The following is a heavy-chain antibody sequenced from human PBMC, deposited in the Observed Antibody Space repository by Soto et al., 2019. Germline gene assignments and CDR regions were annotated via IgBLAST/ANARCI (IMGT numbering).Heavy chain of an antibody. V-gene: IGHV3-7*03. CDR3: AREGAVSNIIHAFNL. D-gene: IGHD3-10*01. J-gene: IGHJ3*01. Sequence: PGGSLILSCAASGFTFSTYWMTWVRRAPGKGLEWVANIKLDGSEKYYVDSVKGRFTISRDNAKNSLYLQMSSLRAEDTAVYYCAREGAVSNIIHAFNLWGQGTMVTVSS. CDR1: GFTFSTYW. CDR2: IKLDGSEK.